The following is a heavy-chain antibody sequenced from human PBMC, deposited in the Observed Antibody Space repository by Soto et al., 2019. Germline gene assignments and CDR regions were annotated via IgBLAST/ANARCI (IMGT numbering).Heavy chain of an antibody. D-gene: IGHD6-6*01. Sequence: SVKVSCKASGGTFGSYAISWVRQAPGQGLEWMGGIIPIFGTANYAQKFQGRVTITADESTSTAYMELSSLRSEDTAVYYCASGDSSSSVLLDYWGQGTLVTVSS. V-gene: IGHV1-69*13. J-gene: IGHJ4*02. CDR1: GGTFGSYA. CDR3: ASGDSSSSVLLDY. CDR2: IIPIFGTA.